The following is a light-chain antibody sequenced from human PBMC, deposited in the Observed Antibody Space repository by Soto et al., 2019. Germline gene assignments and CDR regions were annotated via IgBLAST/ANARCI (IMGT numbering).Light chain of an antibody. J-gene: IGKJ1*01. CDR2: RAS. CDR3: FQHHYLWA. Sequence: ILMTQSPATVSVSPGESATLSCRASQNIYYNVAWYQHRPGQAPRLLIYRASTRAPGVPPRFSGSGSGTEFPFTISSLQPEDFTVYSCFQHHYLWAFGQGAKVDIK. CDR1: QNIYYN. V-gene: IGKV3-15*01.